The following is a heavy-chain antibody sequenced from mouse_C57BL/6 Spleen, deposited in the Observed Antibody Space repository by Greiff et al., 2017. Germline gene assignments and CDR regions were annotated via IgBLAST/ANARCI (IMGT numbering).Heavy chain of an antibody. D-gene: IGHD4-1*01. Sequence: QVQLKQSGAELVKPGASVKLSCKASGYTFTEYTIHWVKQRSGQGLEWIGWFYPGSGSIKYNEKFKDKATLTADKSSSTVYMELSRLTSEDSAVYFCARHEGEAPNWDGYYAMDYWGQGTSVTVSS. CDR2: FYPGSGSI. CDR1: GYTFTEYT. J-gene: IGHJ4*01. V-gene: IGHV1-62-2*01. CDR3: ARHEGEAPNWDGYYAMDY.